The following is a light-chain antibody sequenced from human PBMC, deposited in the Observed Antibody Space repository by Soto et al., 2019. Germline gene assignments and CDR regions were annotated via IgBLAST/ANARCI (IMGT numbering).Light chain of an antibody. CDR1: QSVSSSY. Sequence: EIVLTQSPGTLSLSPGERATLSCRASQSVSSSYLAWYQQKPGQAPRLLIYGASSRATGIPDRFSGSGSGTDFNLTISRLAPEDFAVYYCQQYGSSITFGQGTRLEIK. J-gene: IGKJ5*01. CDR2: GAS. V-gene: IGKV3-20*01. CDR3: QQYGSSIT.